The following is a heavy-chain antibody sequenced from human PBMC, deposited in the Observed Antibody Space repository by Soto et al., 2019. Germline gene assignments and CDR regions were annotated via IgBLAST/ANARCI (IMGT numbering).Heavy chain of an antibody. CDR3: AKSDFGVGMYGMDV. V-gene: IGHV1-2*04. J-gene: IGHJ6*02. Sequence: QVQLVQSGAEVKKPGASVKVSCKASGYTFTGYYMHWVRQAPGQGLEWMGWINPNSGGTNYAQKFQGWVTMTRDTSISTAYMELSRLRSYDTAVYYCAKSDFGVGMYGMDVWGQGTTVTVSS. CDR1: GYTFTGYY. D-gene: IGHD3-3*01. CDR2: INPNSGGT.